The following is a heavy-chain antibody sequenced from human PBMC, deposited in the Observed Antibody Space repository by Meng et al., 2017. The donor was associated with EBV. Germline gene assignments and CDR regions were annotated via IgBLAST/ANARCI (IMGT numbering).Heavy chain of an antibody. CDR2: IIPIFGTA. V-gene: IGHV1-69*06. CDR1: GGTFSSDA. D-gene: IGHD6-13*01. J-gene: IGHJ4*02. CDR3: ARAEIAAAGRLDY. Sequence: VQRVLSGAEGKQPGSSVTVSCKASGGTFSSDAISWVRQAPGQGLEWMGGIIPIFGTANYAQKFQGRVTITADKSTSTAYMKLSSLRSEDTAVYYCARAEIAAAGRLDYWGQGTLVTGSS.